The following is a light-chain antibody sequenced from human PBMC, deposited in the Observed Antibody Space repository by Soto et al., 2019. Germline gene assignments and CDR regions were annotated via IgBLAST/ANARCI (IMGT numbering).Light chain of an antibody. CDR1: QDIGSW. J-gene: IGKJ5*01. Sequence: IQMTQSPSSVSASVGDRVTITCRASQDIGSWLAWYQQKPGKAPDLLIYAASSLQSGVPSRFSGSGSGTDFTLTISSLQSEEFATYYCQQGDSFPITFGQGTRMEI. V-gene: IGKV1-12*01. CDR3: QQGDSFPIT. CDR2: AAS.